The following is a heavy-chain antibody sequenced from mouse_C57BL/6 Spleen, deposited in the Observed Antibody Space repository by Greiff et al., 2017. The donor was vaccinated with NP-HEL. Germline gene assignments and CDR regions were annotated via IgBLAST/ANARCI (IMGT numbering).Heavy chain of an antibody. CDR3: ARGGLRAWFAY. J-gene: IGHJ3*01. CDR1: GYAFSSYW. Sequence: VQLQQSGAELVKPGASVKISCKASGYAFSSYWMNWVKQRPGKGLEWIGQIYPGDGDTNYNGKFKGKATLTADKSSSTAYMQLISLTSEDSAVYFCARGGLRAWFAYWGQGTLVTVSA. V-gene: IGHV1-80*01. CDR2: IYPGDGDT. D-gene: IGHD2-4*01.